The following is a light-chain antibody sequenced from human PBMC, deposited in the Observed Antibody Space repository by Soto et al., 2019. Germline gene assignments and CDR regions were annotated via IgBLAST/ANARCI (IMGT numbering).Light chain of an antibody. CDR3: QQYGSSPYT. Sequence: EIVLTQSPGTLSLSPGERATLSCRASQSVSSTYVAWYQQKSGQAPRLLIYGASSRATGTPDRFSGSGSGTDFTLTISRLEPEDFAVYYCQQYGSSPYTFGLGTKVDIK. CDR2: GAS. CDR1: QSVSSTY. V-gene: IGKV3-20*01. J-gene: IGKJ2*01.